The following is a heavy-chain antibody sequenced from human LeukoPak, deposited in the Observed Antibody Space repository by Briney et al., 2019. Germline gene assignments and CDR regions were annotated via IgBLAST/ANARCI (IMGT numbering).Heavy chain of an antibody. V-gene: IGHV1-8*01. J-gene: IGHJ4*02. CDR3: TKDRVGSGWYQPTGFDY. Sequence: ASVKVSCKASGYTFTSYDINWVRQATGQGLEWMGWMNPNSGNTGYAQKFQGRVTMTRNTSISTAYMELSSLRSEDTAVYYCTKDRVGSGWYQPTGFDYWGQGTLVTVSS. CDR2: MNPNSGNT. CDR1: GYTFTSYD. D-gene: IGHD6-13*01.